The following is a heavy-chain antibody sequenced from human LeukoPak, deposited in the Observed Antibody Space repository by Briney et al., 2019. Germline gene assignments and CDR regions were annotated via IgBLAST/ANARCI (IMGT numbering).Heavy chain of an antibody. CDR2: IIPIFGTA. V-gene: IGHV1-69*13. CDR1: GGTFGSYA. J-gene: IGHJ6*03. D-gene: IGHD2-2*01. CDR3: AAQSDIVVVPAAPTYYYYYYMDV. Sequence: SVKVSCKASGGTFGSYAISWVRQAPGQGLEWMGGIIPIFGTANYAQKFQGRVTITADESTSTAYMELSSLRSEDTAVYYCAAQSDIVVVPAAPTYYYYYYMDVWGKGTTVTVSS.